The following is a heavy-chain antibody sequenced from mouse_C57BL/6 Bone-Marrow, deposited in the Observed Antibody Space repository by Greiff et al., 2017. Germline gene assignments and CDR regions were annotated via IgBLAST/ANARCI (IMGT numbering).Heavy chain of an antibody. CDR1: GFSLSNFGMG. CDR2: LWWDDDK. CDR3: ARVYYYGSSDVGWYFEV. V-gene: IGHV8-8*01. D-gene: IGHD1-1*01. J-gene: IGHJ1*03. Sequence: QVTLKESGPGILQPSQTLSLTCSFSGFSLSNFGMGVGWIRQPSGQGLVWLAHLWWDDDKYYNPALKSRPPISTDTSKNQVFPNIAQRATADTATYFCARVYYYGSSDVGWYFEVWGTGTTVTVSS.